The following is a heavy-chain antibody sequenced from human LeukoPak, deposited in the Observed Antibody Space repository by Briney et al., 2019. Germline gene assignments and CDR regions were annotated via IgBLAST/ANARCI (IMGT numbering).Heavy chain of an antibody. CDR2: IYYSGST. J-gene: IGHJ4*02. V-gene: IGHV4-59*08. CDR3: ASSYYGSGSLDY. D-gene: IGHD3-10*01. Sequence: SQTLSLTCTVSGGSIISYYWSWIRQPPGKGLEWIGYIYYSGSTNYNPSLKSRVTISVDTSKNQFSLKLSSVTAADTAVYYCASSYYGSGSLDYWGQGNLVTVSS. CDR1: GGSIISYY.